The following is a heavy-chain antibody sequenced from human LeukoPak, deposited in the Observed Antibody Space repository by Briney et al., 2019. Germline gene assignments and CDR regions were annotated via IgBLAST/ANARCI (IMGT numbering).Heavy chain of an antibody. CDR2: ISWNSGSI. J-gene: IGHJ4*02. D-gene: IGHD3-22*01. V-gene: IGHV3-9*01. Sequence: PGGSLRLSCAASGFTFDDYAMHWVRHAPGEGLEWVSGISWNSGSIGYADSVKGRFTISRDNAKNSLYLQMNSLRAEDTALYYCAKGTYYYDSSGYYYPAPNFDYWGQGTLVTVSS. CDR3: AKGTYYYDSSGYYYPAPNFDY. CDR1: GFTFDDYA.